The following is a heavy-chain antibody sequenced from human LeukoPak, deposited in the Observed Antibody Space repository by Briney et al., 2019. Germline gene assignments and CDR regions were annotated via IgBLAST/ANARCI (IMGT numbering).Heavy chain of an antibody. CDR3: ARDANGSDLHYYHMDV. D-gene: IGHD6-25*01. J-gene: IGHJ6*03. V-gene: IGHV4-4*02. CDR2: IYHTGNT. Sequence: SETLSLTCAVSGGSITSGNWWSWVRQSPGKGLEWIGEIYHTGNTNYNPSLNSRVSISLDRSKNQFPLRLTSVTAADTAVYFCARDANGSDLHYYHMDVWGKGTTVTISS. CDR1: GGSITSGNW.